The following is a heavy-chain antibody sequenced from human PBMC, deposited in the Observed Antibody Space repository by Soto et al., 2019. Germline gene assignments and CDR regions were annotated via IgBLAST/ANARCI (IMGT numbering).Heavy chain of an antibody. Sequence: GGSLRLCCASCTFTFSSYVMSWVRQAPGKGLEWVATIWPDGSEMRCVDSVKGRFTISRDNTKDSLYLQMNSLRVEDTAIYYCATPPDYGTTFDNWGQGTLVTVSS. D-gene: IGHD1-1*01. J-gene: IGHJ4*02. CDR2: IWPDGSEM. V-gene: IGHV3-7*03. CDR1: TFTFSSYV. CDR3: ATPPDYGTTFDN.